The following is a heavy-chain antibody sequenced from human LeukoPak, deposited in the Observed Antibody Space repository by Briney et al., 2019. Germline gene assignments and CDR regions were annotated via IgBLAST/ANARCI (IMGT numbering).Heavy chain of an antibody. V-gene: IGHV3-74*01. CDR1: GFIFSDYW. D-gene: IGHD1/OR15-1a*01. Sequence: GGSLRLSCAPSGFIFSDYWFHWVRQTPGQGLVWVAAINRDGTGTSHADSVRGRFTVSRDDAKNTLYLQMNSLRADDTTVYYCAREAVMPVAPVKIGTSDRPLYEYYGLDVWGQGTTVTVS. J-gene: IGHJ6*02. CDR3: AREAVMPVAPVKIGTSDRPLYEYYGLDV. CDR2: INRDGTGT.